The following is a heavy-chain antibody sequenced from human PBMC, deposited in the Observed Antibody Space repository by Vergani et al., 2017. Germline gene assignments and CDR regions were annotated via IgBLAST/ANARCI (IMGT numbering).Heavy chain of an antibody. D-gene: IGHD3-22*01. CDR1: GGSFSGYY. J-gene: IGHJ3*02. V-gene: IGHV4-34*01. CDR2: INHSGST. CDR3: ARVVGCYYRPLGVFDI. Sequence: QVQLQQWGAGLLKPSETLSLTCAVYGGSFSGYYGSWIRQPPGKGLEWIGEINHSGSTNYNPSLKSRVTISVDTSKNQFSLKLNSVTAADTAVYYCARVVGCYYRPLGVFDILGQGTWVTVSS.